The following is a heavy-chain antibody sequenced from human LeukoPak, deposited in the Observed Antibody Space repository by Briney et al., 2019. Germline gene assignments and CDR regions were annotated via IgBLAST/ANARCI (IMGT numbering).Heavy chain of an antibody. D-gene: IGHD1-26*01. Sequence: GGSLRLSCAASGFTFSNYWMSWVRQAPGKGLEWLPNIKQDGSEKYYVDSVKGRFTISRDNAKNSLYLQMNSLGAEDTAVYYCARASGSTTIPTKYWGQGTLVTVSS. CDR1: GFTFSNYW. V-gene: IGHV3-7*03. CDR2: IKQDGSEK. CDR3: ARASGSTTIPTKY. J-gene: IGHJ4*02.